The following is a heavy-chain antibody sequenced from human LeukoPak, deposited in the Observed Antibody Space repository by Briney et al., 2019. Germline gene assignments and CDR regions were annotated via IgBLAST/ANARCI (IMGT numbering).Heavy chain of an antibody. D-gene: IGHD3-22*01. CDR3: AKAPRGYDSSGYYHLVWYFDY. CDR2: ISGSGGST. Sequence: GGSLRLSCAASGFTFSSYAMSWVRQAPGKGLEWVSAISGSGGSTYYADSVKGRFTISRDNSKNTLYLQMNSLRAEDTAVYYCAKAPRGYDSSGYYHLVWYFDYWGQGTLVTVSS. J-gene: IGHJ4*02. V-gene: IGHV3-23*01. CDR1: GFTFSSYA.